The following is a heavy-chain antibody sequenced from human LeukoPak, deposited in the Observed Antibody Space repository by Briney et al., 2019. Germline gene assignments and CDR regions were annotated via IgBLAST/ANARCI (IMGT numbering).Heavy chain of an antibody. CDR1: GFTFSSYG. D-gene: IGHD5-24*01. J-gene: IGHJ4*02. CDR3: ARGNGYNGYFDY. V-gene: IGHV3-21*01. Sequence: GGSLRLSCAASGFTFSSYGMHWVRQAPGKGLEWVSSISSSSSYIYYADSVKGRFTISRDNAKNSLYLQMNSLRAEDTAVYYCARGNGYNGYFDYWGQGTLVTVSS. CDR2: ISSSSSYI.